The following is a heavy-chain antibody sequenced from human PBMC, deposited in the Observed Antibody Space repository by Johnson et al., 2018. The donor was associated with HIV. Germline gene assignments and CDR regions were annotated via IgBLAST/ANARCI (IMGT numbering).Heavy chain of an antibody. CDR2: ISFDENNK. J-gene: IGHJ3*02. Sequence: QVQLVESGGGVVQPGKSLRLSCAASGFTFSDYFMHWVRQAPGKGLEWVSIISFDENNKNYADSVKGRFTISRDNSKNTLWLQINSLRAEDTAVFYCAKEHPDGGAFDIWGQGTLVTVSS. CDR3: AKEHPDGGAFDI. V-gene: IGHV3-30-3*01. D-gene: IGHD3-16*01. CDR1: GFTFSDYF.